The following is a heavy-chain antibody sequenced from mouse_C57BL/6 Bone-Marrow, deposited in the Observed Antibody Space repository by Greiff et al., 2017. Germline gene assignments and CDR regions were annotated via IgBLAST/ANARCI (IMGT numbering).Heavy chain of an antibody. Sequence: VQLQQSGAELVRPGASVKLSCTASGFNIKDDYMHWVKQRPEQGLEWIGWIDPENGDTEYASKFQGKATITADTSSNTAYLQLSSLTSDDTAVYYCTSYYGSSPFDYWGQGTTLTVSS. V-gene: IGHV14-4*01. J-gene: IGHJ2*01. CDR1: GFNIKDDY. CDR3: TSYYGSSPFDY. CDR2: IDPENGDT. D-gene: IGHD1-1*01.